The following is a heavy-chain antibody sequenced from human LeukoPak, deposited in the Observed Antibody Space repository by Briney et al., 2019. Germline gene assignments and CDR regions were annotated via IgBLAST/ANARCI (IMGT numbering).Heavy chain of an antibody. CDR1: GGSISSGGYY. D-gene: IGHD5-18*01. CDR2: IYHSGNT. Sequence: KSSETLSLTCTVSGGSISSGGYYWNWIRQPPGKGLEWIGYIYHSGNTYYNPSLKRRVTISVDTSKNQFSLKLSSVTAADTAVYYCARGLWLVDYWGQGTLATVSS. CDR3: ARGLWLVDY. V-gene: IGHV4-31*03. J-gene: IGHJ4*02.